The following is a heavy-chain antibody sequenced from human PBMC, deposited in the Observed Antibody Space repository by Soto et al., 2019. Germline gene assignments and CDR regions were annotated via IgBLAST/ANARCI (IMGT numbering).Heavy chain of an antibody. CDR2: ISGSGDST. V-gene: IGHV3-23*01. D-gene: IGHD6-19*01. CDR1: GFTFSTYA. Sequence: EVQLLESGGGLVQPGGSLRLSCAASGFTFSTYAMNWVRQAPGKGLEWVSGISGSGDSTYYADSGKGRFTVSRDNSKNTLYLQMNSLRAEDTAVFYCAKERSSGWSFDYWGQGTLVTVSS. J-gene: IGHJ4*02. CDR3: AKERSSGWSFDY.